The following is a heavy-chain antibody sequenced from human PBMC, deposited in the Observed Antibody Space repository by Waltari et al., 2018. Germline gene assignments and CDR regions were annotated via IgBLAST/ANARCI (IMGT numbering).Heavy chain of an antibody. Sequence: EVQLLESGGGLVQPGGSLRLSCAASGFTFSTYAMSWVRQAPGKGLEWVSGISGSGGSTYYADSVKGRFTISRDKSKSTLYLQMNSLRAEDTAVYYCAKGGQVSMKVINYFDYWGQGTLVTVSS. D-gene: IGHD3-22*01. J-gene: IGHJ4*02. CDR3: AKGGQVSMKVINYFDY. CDR1: GFTFSTYA. V-gene: IGHV3-23*01. CDR2: ISGSGGST.